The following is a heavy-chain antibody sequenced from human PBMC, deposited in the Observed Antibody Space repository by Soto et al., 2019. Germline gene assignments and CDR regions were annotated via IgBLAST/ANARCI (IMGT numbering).Heavy chain of an antibody. V-gene: IGHV1-8*01. CDR1: GYTFTSYD. Sequence: QVQLVQSGAEVKKPGASVKVSCKASGYTFTSYDINWVRQATGQGLEWMGWMNPNSGNTGYAQKFQGRVTMTRNTSISTAYMELSSQRSEDTAVYYCAGDYCIGTGCYSSRYGMDVWGQGTTVTVSS. D-gene: IGHD2-2*01. CDR3: AGDYCIGTGCYSSRYGMDV. CDR2: MNPNSGNT. J-gene: IGHJ6*02.